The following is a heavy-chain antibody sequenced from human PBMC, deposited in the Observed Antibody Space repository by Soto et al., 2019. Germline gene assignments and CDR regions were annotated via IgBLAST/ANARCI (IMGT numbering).Heavy chain of an antibody. CDR3: ARDRGYEKFFDY. D-gene: IGHD3-22*01. CDR1: GGSISSGGYY. CDR2: FYYSGST. Sequence: PSETLSLTCTVSGGSISSGGYYWSWIRQHPGKGLEWIGYFYYSGSTYYNPSLKSRVTISVDTSKNQFSLKLSSVTAADTAVYYCARDRGYEKFFDYWGQGTLVTVS. V-gene: IGHV4-31*02. J-gene: IGHJ4*02.